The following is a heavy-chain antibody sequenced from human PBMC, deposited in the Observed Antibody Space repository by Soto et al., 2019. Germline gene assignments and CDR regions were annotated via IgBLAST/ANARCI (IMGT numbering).Heavy chain of an antibody. Sequence: SETLSLTCPVSDGSISGYYWSWIRQPPGKGLEWIGYIYYSGSTNYNPSLKSRVNISVDTSKNQFSLKLSSVTAANTAVYYCERDLIYGVFDYWGHGTLATVSS. D-gene: IGHD3-16*01. V-gene: IGHV4-59*01. CDR2: IYYSGST. CDR3: ERDLIYGVFDY. J-gene: IGHJ4*01. CDR1: DGSISGYY.